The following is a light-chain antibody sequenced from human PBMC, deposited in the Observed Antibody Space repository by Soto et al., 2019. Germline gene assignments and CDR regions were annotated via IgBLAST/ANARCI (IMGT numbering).Light chain of an antibody. J-gene: IGKJ2*01. Sequence: EIVLTQAPATLSLSPGERATLSCRASQSIGLAIAWYQHKPGQAPRLLIFDASQRATGIPARFRGSGSGTDFTLSISSLEPDDFAVYYCQHRADWPRGSFGQGTKLEIK. V-gene: IGKV3-11*01. CDR3: QHRADWPRGS. CDR2: DAS. CDR1: QSIGLA.